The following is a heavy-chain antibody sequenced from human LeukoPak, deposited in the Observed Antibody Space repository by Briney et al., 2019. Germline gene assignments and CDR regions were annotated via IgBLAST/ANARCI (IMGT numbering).Heavy chain of an antibody. J-gene: IGHJ4*02. Sequence: GGSLRLSCAASGFTFSSYAMSWVRQAPGKGLEGVSTISGSGDTYYVDSVKGRFTISRDNSKNTLYLQMNSLRAEDTVVYHCAKEGGYNYGYLDSWGQGTLVTVSS. CDR2: ISGSGDT. D-gene: IGHD5-18*01. CDR3: AKEGGYNYGYLDS. V-gene: IGHV3-23*01. CDR1: GFTFSSYA.